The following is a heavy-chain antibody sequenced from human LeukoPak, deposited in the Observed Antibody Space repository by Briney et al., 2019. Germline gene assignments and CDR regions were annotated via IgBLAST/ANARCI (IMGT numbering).Heavy chain of an antibody. V-gene: IGHV1-2*06. CDR1: GYTFTGYY. J-gene: IGHJ4*02. CDR3: AGGPSGSDY. CDR2: INPSSGGT. Sequence: GASVKVSCKVSGYTFTGYYLHWLRQAPGQGLEWMGRINPSSGGTNYAQKFQGRVTMTRDTSINTAYMALSSLRSDDTAVYYCAGGPSGSDYWGQGTLVTVSS. D-gene: IGHD3-10*01.